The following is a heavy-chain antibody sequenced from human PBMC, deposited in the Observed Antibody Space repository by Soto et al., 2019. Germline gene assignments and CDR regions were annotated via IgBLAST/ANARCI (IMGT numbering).Heavy chain of an antibody. J-gene: IGHJ4*02. V-gene: IGHV4-59*01. Sequence: SETLSLTCTVSGGSISSYYWSWIRQPPGKGLEWIGYIYYSGSTNYNPSLKSRVTISVDTSKNQFSLKLSSVTAADTAVYYCARSPRVYSSGWFFDYWGQGTLVTVSS. CDR1: GGSISSYY. D-gene: IGHD6-19*01. CDR3: ARSPRVYSSGWFFDY. CDR2: IYYSGST.